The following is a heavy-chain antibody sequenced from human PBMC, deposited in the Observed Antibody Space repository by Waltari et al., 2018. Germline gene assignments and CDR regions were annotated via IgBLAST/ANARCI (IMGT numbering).Heavy chain of an antibody. V-gene: IGHV3-64D*08. J-gene: IGHJ4*02. CDR2: ISSNGGST. CDR3: VKFIDY. Sequence: EVQLVESGGGLVQPGGSLRLSCSASGFTFSAYIRHWVRQAPGKGPEYVSGISSNGGSTYYADSVKGRFAISRDNSRNTLYLQMSSLRAEDTAVYYCVKFIDYWGQGTLVTVSS. CDR1: GFTFSAYI.